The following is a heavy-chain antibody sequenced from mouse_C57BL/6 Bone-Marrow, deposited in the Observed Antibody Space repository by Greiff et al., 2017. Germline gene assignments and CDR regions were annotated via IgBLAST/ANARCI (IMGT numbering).Heavy chain of an antibody. D-gene: IGHD1-1*01. V-gene: IGHV5-6*01. CDR3: ARHYYSYY. Sequence: EVQGVESGGDLVKPGGSLKLSCAASGFTFSSYGMSWVRQTPDKRLEWVATISSGGSYTYYPDSVKGRFTISRDNAKNTLYLQMSSLKSEDTAMYYCARHYYSYYWGQGTTLTVSS. CDR2: ISSGGSYT. J-gene: IGHJ2*01. CDR1: GFTFSSYG.